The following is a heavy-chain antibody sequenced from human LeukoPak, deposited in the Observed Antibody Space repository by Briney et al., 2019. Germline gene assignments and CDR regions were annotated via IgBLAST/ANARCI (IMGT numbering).Heavy chain of an antibody. Sequence: ASVEVSCKASGYSFSDYHIHWVRQAPGQGLEWMGWIYPKSGGTYYAQKFQGRVSLTSDTSINTVYMELNSLTSDDTAVYFCARENWIWDFWGQGTLVTVSS. CDR3: ARENWIWDF. CDR2: IYPKSGGT. V-gene: IGHV1-2*02. CDR1: GYSFSDYH. J-gene: IGHJ1*01. D-gene: IGHD1-1*01.